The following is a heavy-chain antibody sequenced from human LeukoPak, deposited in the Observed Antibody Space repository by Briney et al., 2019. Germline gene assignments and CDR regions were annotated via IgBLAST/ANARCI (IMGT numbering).Heavy chain of an antibody. J-gene: IGHJ4*02. D-gene: IGHD2-2*03. CDR1: GFTFSPYA. CDR3: AKDGYCSSTSCYPNHFDS. V-gene: IGHV3-30*18. Sequence: GGSLRLSCAAPGFTFSPYAMHWVRQAPGKGLEWVALISNDGSKKYYADSVKGRFTISRDNSKNTLDLQMSSLRAEDTAVYYCAKDGYCSSTSCYPNHFDSWGQGTLVTVSS. CDR2: ISNDGSKK.